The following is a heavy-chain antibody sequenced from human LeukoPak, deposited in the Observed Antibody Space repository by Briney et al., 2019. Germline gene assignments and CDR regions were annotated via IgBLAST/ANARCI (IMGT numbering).Heavy chain of an antibody. CDR3: ARDSGNYLDAFDI. Sequence: GGSLRLSCAASGFTFSNYAMYWVRQAPGKGLEWVSSISSSSSYIYYADSVKGRFTISRDNAKNSLYLQMNSLRAEDTAVYYCARDSGNYLDAFDIWGQGTMVTVSS. V-gene: IGHV3-21*01. D-gene: IGHD1-7*01. CDR1: GFTFSNYA. CDR2: ISSSSSYI. J-gene: IGHJ3*02.